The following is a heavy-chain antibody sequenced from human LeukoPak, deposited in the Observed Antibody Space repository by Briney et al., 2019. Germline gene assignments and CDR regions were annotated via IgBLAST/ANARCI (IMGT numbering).Heavy chain of an antibody. CDR2: INHIGST. Sequence: SETLSLTCVVYGGSFSGYYWSWIRQPPGKGLEWIGEINHIGSTNYIPSLKSRVTISVDTSKNQFSLKLSSVTAADTAVYYCARHANEWVFDYWGQGTLVTVSS. V-gene: IGHV4-34*01. CDR1: GGSFSGYY. J-gene: IGHJ4*02. CDR3: ARHANEWVFDY. D-gene: IGHD4/OR15-4a*01.